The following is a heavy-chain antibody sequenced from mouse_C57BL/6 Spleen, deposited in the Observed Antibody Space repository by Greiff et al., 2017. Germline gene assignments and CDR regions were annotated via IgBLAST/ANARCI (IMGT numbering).Heavy chain of an antibody. CDR1: GFTFSDYG. Sequence: EVQLVESGGGLVKPGGSLKLSCAASGFTFSDYGMHWVRQAPEKGLEWVAYISSGSSTIYYADTVKGPFTISRDNAKNTLFLQLTSLRSEDTAMYCGTRFIYYGNYGYFDVWGTGTTVTVSS. CDR3: TRFIYYGNYGYFDV. V-gene: IGHV5-17*01. J-gene: IGHJ1*03. D-gene: IGHD2-1*01. CDR2: ISSGSSTI.